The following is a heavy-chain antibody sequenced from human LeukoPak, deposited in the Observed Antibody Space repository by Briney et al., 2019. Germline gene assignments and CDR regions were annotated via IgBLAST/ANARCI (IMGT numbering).Heavy chain of an antibody. Sequence: SETLSLTCTVSGGSISGYYWSWIRQPPGKGLEWIGDIYYSGSTNYNPSLKSRVTISVDTSKNQFSLKLSSVTAADTAVYYCARGCSAGTPHNWFDPWGQGTLVTVSS. CDR3: ARGCSAGTPHNWFDP. CDR2: IYYSGST. CDR1: GGSISGYY. V-gene: IGHV4-59*01. J-gene: IGHJ5*02. D-gene: IGHD6-13*01.